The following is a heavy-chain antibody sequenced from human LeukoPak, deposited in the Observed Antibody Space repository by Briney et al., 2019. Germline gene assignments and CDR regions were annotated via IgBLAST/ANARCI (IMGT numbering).Heavy chain of an antibody. Sequence: PSETLSLTCAVYGGSFSGYYWSWIRQPPRKGLEWIGEINHSGSTNYNPSLKSRVTISVDTSKNQFSLKLSSVTAADTAVYYCARAGSSGWYNYWGQGTLVTVSS. J-gene: IGHJ4*02. V-gene: IGHV4-34*01. D-gene: IGHD6-19*01. CDR1: GGSFSGYY. CDR2: INHSGST. CDR3: ARAGSSGWYNY.